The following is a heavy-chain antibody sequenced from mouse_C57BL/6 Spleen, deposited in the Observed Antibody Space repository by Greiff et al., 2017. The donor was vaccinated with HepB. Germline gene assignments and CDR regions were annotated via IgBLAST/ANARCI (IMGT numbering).Heavy chain of an antibody. CDR2: IYPRSGNT. J-gene: IGHJ4*01. CDR3: YYYGSSYAMDY. D-gene: IGHD1-1*01. V-gene: IGHV1-81*01. Sequence: VKLVESGAELARPGASVKLSCKASGYTFTSYGISWVKQRTGQGLEWIGEIYPRSGNTYYNEKFKGKATLTADKSSSTAYMELRSLTSEDSAVYFCYYYGSSYAMDYWGQGTSVTVSS. CDR1: GYTFTSYG.